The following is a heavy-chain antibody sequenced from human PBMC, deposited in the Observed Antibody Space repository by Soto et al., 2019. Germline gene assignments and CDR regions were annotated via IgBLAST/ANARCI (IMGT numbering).Heavy chain of an antibody. V-gene: IGHV4-61*01. Sequence: QVQLQESGPGLVKPSETLSLTCTVSGGSVSSGSYYWSWIRQPPGKGLEWIGYIYYSGSTNYNPSLNSRVTISVDTSKNQFSLKLSSVTAADTAVYYCARDRAPAYCGGDCYSGRYFDYWGQGTLVTVSS. D-gene: IGHD2-21*02. CDR2: IYYSGST. CDR3: ARDRAPAYCGGDCYSGRYFDY. J-gene: IGHJ4*02. CDR1: GGSVSSGSYY.